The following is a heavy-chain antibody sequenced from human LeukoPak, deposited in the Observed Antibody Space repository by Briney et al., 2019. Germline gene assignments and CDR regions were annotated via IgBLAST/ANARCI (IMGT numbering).Heavy chain of an antibody. Sequence: PSETLSLTCAVSGGSISSYYWSWIRRPPGKGLEWIGYIYYSGSTNYNPSLKSRVTISVDTSKNQFSLKLSSVTAADTAVYYCARALVARDAFDIWGQGTMVTVSS. J-gene: IGHJ3*02. CDR2: IYYSGST. D-gene: IGHD2-2*01. V-gene: IGHV4-59*01. CDR1: GGSISSYY. CDR3: ARALVARDAFDI.